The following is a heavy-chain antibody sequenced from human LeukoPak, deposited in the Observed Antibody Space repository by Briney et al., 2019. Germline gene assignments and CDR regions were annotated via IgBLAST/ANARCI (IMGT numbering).Heavy chain of an antibody. D-gene: IGHD2-2*01. Sequence: GGSLRLSCAASGFTFSSYAMSWVRQAPGKGLEWVSAISGSGGTTYYADSVKGRFTVSRDNSKNTLYLQMNSLRAEDTAVYFCAKDQGPCSSASCYFGYWGQGTLVTVSS. CDR1: GFTFSSYA. J-gene: IGHJ4*02. CDR2: ISGSGGTT. CDR3: AKDQGPCSSASCYFGY. V-gene: IGHV3-23*01.